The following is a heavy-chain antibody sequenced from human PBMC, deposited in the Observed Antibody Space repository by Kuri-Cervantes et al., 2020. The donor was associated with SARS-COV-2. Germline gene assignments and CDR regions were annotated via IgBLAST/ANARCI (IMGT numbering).Heavy chain of an antibody. Sequence: GGSLRLSCAASGFTFSSYGMHWVRQAPGKGLEWVAVISYDGSNKYYADPVKGRFTISRDNSKNTLYLQMNSLRAEDTAVYYCARQGGRAIYFDYWGQGTLVTVSS. CDR2: ISYDGSNK. V-gene: IGHV3-30*03. CDR3: ARQGGRAIYFDY. CDR1: GFTFSSYG. J-gene: IGHJ4*02. D-gene: IGHD6-25*01.